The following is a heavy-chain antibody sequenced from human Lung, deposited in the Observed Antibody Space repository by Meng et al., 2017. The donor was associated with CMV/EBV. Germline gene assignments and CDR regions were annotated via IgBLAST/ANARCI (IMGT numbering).Heavy chain of an antibody. CDR2: IYYSGGT. D-gene: IGHD6-13*01. V-gene: IGHV4-31*03. J-gene: IGHJ4*02. Sequence: SETXSLXCTVSGGSINSVGYYWTWIRQHPGKGLEWIGYIYYSGGTNYNPSLQSRVTISVDTSKNQFSLKLSSVTAADTAMYYCARSVGCSSTYCYTYTSSWYPDYXGQGXLVTVSS. CDR3: ARSVGCSSTYCYTYTSSWYPDY. CDR1: GGSINSVGYY.